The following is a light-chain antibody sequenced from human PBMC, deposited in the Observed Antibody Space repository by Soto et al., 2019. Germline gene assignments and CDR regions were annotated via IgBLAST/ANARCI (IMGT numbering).Light chain of an antibody. J-gene: IGKJ1*01. Sequence: EIVLTQYPGTLSLSPGGRATLSCRASQSLNARYLAWYQVKPGQAPRLLFYGASSRATGIPDRFIGSGSGTDFTLTITGLEPEDFAVYYCQQFHISRTFGQGTKVDIK. CDR3: QQFHISRT. V-gene: IGKV3-20*01. CDR1: QSLNARY. CDR2: GAS.